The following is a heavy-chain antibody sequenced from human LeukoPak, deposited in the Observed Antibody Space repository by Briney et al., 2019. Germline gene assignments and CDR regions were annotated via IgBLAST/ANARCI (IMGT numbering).Heavy chain of an antibody. CDR2: INPSGGST. Sequence: ASVKVSCKASGYTFTSDYIHWVRQAPGQGFEWMGIINPSGGSTSYAQKFQGRVTMTRDTSTSTVYMELSSLRSEDTAVYYCARAISRGFDPWGQGTLVTVSS. V-gene: IGHV1-46*01. CDR3: ARAISRGFDP. J-gene: IGHJ5*02. CDR1: GYTFTSDY.